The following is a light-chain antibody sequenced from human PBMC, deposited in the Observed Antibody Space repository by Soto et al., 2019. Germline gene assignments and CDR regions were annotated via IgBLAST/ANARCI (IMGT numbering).Light chain of an antibody. CDR3: AAWDDRLNDLV. J-gene: IGLJ2*01. V-gene: IGLV1-44*01. CDR2: NND. CDR1: SSNIGAGYD. Sequence: QSVLTQPPSVSGAPGQRVTISCTGSSSNIGAGYDVHWYQQLPGSAPKLLIKNNDQRPSGVPDRFSGSKSGTSASLAISGLRSEDEADYYCAAWDDRLNDLVFGGGTQLTVL.